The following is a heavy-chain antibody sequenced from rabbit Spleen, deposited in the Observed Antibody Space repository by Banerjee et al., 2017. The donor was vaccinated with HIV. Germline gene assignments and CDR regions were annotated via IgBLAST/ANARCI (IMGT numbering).Heavy chain of an antibody. CDR2: IYSVIDYT. CDR3: ARETSSGWGVVSYYFNL. J-gene: IGHJ4*01. CDR1: GFSFSSGYD. D-gene: IGHD4-1*01. Sequence: QEQLEESGGDLVKPEGSLTLTCTASGFSFSSGYDMCWVRQAPGKGLEWIGSIYSVIDYTYYASWVKGRFTISKTSSTTVTLEMTSLTVADTATYFCARETSSGWGVVSYYFNLWGQGTLVTVS. V-gene: IGHV1S45*01.